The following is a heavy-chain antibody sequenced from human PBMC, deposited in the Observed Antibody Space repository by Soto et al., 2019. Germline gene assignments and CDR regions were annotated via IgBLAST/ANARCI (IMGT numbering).Heavy chain of an antibody. CDR2: IIPIFGTA. CDR1: GGTFSSYA. D-gene: IGHD4-17*01. V-gene: IGHV1-69*01. CDR3: ARSPPRGVTTGRWFDP. Sequence: QVPLVQSGAEVKKPGSSVKVSCKASGGTFSSYAISWVRQAPGQGLEWMGGIIPIFGTANYAQKFQGRVTITADESTSTAYMELSSLRSEDTAVYYCARSPPRGVTTGRWFDPWGQGTLVTVSS. J-gene: IGHJ5*02.